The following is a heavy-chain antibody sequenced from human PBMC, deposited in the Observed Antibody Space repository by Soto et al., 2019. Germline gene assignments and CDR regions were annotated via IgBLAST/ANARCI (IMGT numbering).Heavy chain of an antibody. J-gene: IGHJ6*02. CDR3: AKDLPHYYDSSGYYLHYYYGMDV. CDR1: GFTFSSYA. D-gene: IGHD3-22*01. Sequence: GGSLRLSCAASGFTFSSYAMSWVRQAPGKGLEWVSAISGSGGSTYYADSVKGRFTISRDNSKNTLYLQMNSLRAEDTAVYYYAKDLPHYYDSSGYYLHYYYGMDVWGQGTTVTVSS. V-gene: IGHV3-23*01. CDR2: ISGSGGST.